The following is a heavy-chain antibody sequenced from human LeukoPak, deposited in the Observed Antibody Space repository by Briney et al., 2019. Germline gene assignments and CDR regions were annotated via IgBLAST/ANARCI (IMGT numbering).Heavy chain of an antibody. D-gene: IGHD6-13*01. J-gene: IGHJ6*02. V-gene: IGHV1-8*02. Sequence: ASVKVSCKVSGYTFTSYDINWVRQAHGQGLEWMGWINPVTGKTGYAQKFQGRVTVTSNSSINTAYMDLSGLRSEDTAVYYCARGIRQQPYGMDVWGQGTTVTVSS. CDR3: ARGIRQQPYGMDV. CDR1: GYTFTSYD. CDR2: INPVTGKT.